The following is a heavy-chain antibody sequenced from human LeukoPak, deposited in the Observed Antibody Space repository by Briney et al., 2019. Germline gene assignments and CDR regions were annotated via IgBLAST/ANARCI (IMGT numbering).Heavy chain of an antibody. Sequence: SETLSLTCTVSGGSISSYYWSWIRQPPGKGLEWIGYIYYSGSTNYNPSLKSRVTISVDTSKNQFSLKLSSVTAADTAVYYCARVGVPGGYDSSGYYPYWGQGTLVTVSS. V-gene: IGHV4-59*08. D-gene: IGHD3-22*01. J-gene: IGHJ4*02. CDR3: ARVGVPGGYDSSGYYPY. CDR2: IYYSGST. CDR1: GGSISSYY.